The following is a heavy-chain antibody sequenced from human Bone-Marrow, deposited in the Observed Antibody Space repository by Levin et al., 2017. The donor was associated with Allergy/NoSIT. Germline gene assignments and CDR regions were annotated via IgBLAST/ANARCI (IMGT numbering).Heavy chain of an antibody. V-gene: IGHV3-30*04. CDR1: GFTFSSYI. CDR3: ATAGESGSYFDY. J-gene: IGHJ4*02. CDR2: ISSDGSNK. D-gene: IGHD1-26*01. Sequence: GGSLRLSCAASGFTFSSYIMHWVRQAPGKGLEWVTVISSDGSNKHYADSVKGRFTISRDNSKNTLYLQMNSLRAEDTAVYYCATAGESGSYFDYWGQGTLVTVAS.